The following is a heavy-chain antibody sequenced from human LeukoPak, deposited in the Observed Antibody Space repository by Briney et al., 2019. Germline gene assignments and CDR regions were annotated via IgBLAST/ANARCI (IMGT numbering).Heavy chain of an antibody. Sequence: PSETLSLTCNVSGGSISGHYWSWVRQPAGKGLEDLGRIYSTGSTHYNPSLESRVTMSVDTSKNQFSLRLSSVTAADTAVYYCARGTTEYIYYFEHWGQGTLVTVSS. V-gene: IGHV4-4*07. CDR3: ARGTTEYIYYFEH. D-gene: IGHD4-17*01. J-gene: IGHJ4*02. CDR1: GGSISGHY. CDR2: IYSTGST.